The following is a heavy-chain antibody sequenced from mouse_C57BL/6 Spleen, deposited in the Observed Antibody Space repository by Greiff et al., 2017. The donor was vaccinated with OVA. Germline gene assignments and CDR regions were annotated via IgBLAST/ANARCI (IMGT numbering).Heavy chain of an antibody. D-gene: IGHD1-1*01. CDR3: GRWGTTVVARDY. CDR1: GYTFTSYW. Sequence: QVQLQQPGAELVKPGASVKLSCKASGYTFTSYWMQWVKQRPGQGLEWIGEIDPSDSYTNYNQKLKGKATLTVDTSSSTAYMQLSSLTSEGSAVYYWGRWGTTVVARDYWGQGTTLTVSS. CDR2: IDPSDSYT. J-gene: IGHJ2*01. V-gene: IGHV1-50*01.